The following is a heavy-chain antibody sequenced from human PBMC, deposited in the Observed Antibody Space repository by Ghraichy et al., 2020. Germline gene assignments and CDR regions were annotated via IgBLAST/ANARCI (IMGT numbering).Heavy chain of an antibody. CDR1: GFTFSNYC. CDR2: ISSSSNYI. J-gene: IGHJ4*02. V-gene: IGHV3-21*01. CDR3: ARDEADYCGSGKNFDY. D-gene: IGHD3-10*01. Sequence: GESLRLSCAASGFTFSNYCMNWVRQAPGKGLEWVSSISSSSNYIYYADSVKGRFTISRDNAKNSLYLQMNSLRAEDTAVYYCARDEADYCGSGKNFDYWGQGTLVTVSS.